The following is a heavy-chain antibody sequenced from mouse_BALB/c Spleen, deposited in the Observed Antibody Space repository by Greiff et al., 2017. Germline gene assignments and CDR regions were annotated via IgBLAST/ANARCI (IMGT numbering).Heavy chain of an antibody. Sequence: LVKTGASVKISCKASGYSFTGYYMHWVKQSHGKSLEWIGYISCYNGATSYNQKFKGKATFTVDTSSSTAYMQFNSLTSEDSAVYYCARIPMITTDYYAMDYWGQGTSVTVSS. CDR3: ARIPMITTDYYAMDY. J-gene: IGHJ4*01. V-gene: IGHV1S34*01. CDR2: ISCYNGAT. CDR1: GYSFTGYY. D-gene: IGHD2-4*01.